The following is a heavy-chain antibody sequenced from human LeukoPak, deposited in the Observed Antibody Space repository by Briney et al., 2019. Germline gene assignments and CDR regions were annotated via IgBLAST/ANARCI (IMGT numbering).Heavy chain of an antibody. CDR3: ARRTGSGWYDY. CDR1: GFTFSSSA. CDR2: ISSNGGNR. V-gene: IGHV3-64*01. D-gene: IGHD6-19*01. Sequence: GGSLRLSCAASGFTFSSSAMHWVRQPPGKGLEYVSVISSNGGNRYYANSVKGRFTISRDNSNNTLYLQMGSLRAEDMAVYYCARRTGSGWYDYWGQGTLVTVSS. J-gene: IGHJ4*02.